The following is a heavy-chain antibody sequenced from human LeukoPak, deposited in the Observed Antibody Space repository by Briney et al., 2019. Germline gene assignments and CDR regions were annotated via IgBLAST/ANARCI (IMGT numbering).Heavy chain of an antibody. J-gene: IGHJ5*02. CDR2: ITSAGST. CDR3: ARDVSRKYQLLYNWFDP. V-gene: IGHV3-11*04. CDR1: GFTFSDFY. D-gene: IGHD2-2*01. Sequence: GGSLRLSCAASGFTFSDFYMTWIRQAPGKGLEWISYITSAGSTYYAGSVKGRFTISRDNAKTSLFLQMNNLGAEDTAVYYCARDVSRKYQLLYNWFDPWGQGTLVTVSS.